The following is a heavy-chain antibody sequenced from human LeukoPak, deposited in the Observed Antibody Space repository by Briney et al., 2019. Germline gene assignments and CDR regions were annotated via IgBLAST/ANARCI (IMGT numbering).Heavy chain of an antibody. V-gene: IGHV3-33*01. Sequence: GGSLRLSCAASGFTFSSYGMHWVRQAPGKGLEWVAVIWYDGSKKYYADSVKGRFTISRDNVKNTLYLQMNSLRAEDTAVYYCARDPTAYYDSSSYYLNTIDYWGQGTLVTVSS. J-gene: IGHJ4*02. CDR2: IWYDGSKK. CDR3: ARDPTAYYDSSSYYLNTIDY. CDR1: GFTFSSYG. D-gene: IGHD3-22*01.